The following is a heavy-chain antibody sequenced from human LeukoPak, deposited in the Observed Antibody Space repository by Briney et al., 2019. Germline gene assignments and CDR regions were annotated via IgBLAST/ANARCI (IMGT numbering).Heavy chain of an antibody. Sequence: GGSLRLSCAASGFSFSTYAMSWVRQIPGKGLEWVSAISGSDPGTYYADSVKGRFTISRVNSRNTLYLQMNSLKTEDTAVYYCTTDGSDYYDSSGPIDYWGQGTLVTVSS. J-gene: IGHJ4*02. CDR2: ISGSDPGT. CDR3: TTDGSDYYDSSGPIDY. D-gene: IGHD3-22*01. CDR1: GFSFSTYA. V-gene: IGHV3-23*01.